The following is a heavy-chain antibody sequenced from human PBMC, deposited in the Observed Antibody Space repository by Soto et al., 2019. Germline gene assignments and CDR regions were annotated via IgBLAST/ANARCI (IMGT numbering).Heavy chain of an antibody. V-gene: IGHV1-2*04. D-gene: IGHD3-10*01. J-gene: IGHJ6*03. CDR3: ARSSFRAYGSGSYDYYYYMDV. CDR1: GYTFPGYY. CDR2: INPNSGGT. Sequence: ASVPVSCKASGYTFPGYYMHWVRQTPGQGLEWMGWINPNSGGTNYAQKFQGWVTMTRDTSISTAYMELSRLRSDDTAVYYCARSSFRAYGSGSYDYYYYMDVWGKGTTVTVSS.